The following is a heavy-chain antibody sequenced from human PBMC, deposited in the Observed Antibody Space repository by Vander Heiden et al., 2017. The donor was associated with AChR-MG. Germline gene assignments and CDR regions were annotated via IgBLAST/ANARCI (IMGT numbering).Heavy chain of an antibody. Sequence: QVQLVQSGAEVKKPGASAKISCKASGNTLTSYYIHRARQDPGQGLEWMGVISPNGGITRYAQKFQGRVTMTDDTSTSTVYVELSSLRSEDTAVYYCARDLAYYGMDVWGQGTTVTVSS. J-gene: IGHJ6*02. CDR3: ARDLAYYGMDV. CDR1: GNTLTSYY. V-gene: IGHV1-46*03. CDR2: ISPNGGIT.